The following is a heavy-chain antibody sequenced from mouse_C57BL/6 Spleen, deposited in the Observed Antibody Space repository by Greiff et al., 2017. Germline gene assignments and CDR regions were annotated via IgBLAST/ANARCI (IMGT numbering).Heavy chain of an antibody. D-gene: IGHD2-4*01. J-gene: IGHJ4*01. V-gene: IGHV14-2*01. CDR2: FAPEDGDT. CDR3: ARRGGCYDYDEGPEGMDY. CDR1: GFNIKDYY. Sequence: VQLQQSGAELVKPGASVKLSCTASGFNIKDYYMHWVKQRTEQGLEWIGRFAPEDGDTKYAPKFQGKATITADNSSHTAYLELSRLTSEDTAVYYCARRGGCYDYDEGPEGMDYWGQGTSVTVSS.